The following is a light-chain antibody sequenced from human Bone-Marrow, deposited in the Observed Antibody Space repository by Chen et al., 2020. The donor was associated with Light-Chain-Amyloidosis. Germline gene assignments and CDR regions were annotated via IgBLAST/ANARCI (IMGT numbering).Light chain of an antibody. V-gene: IGLV3-25*03. Sequence: SYELTQPPSVSVSPGQTARITCSGDDLPTKYAYWYQQKPGQAPVLVIHRDTERPSGISERFSGSSSGTPATLTISGFRAEDKADYHCQSADSSGTYGVIFGGGTKLTVL. CDR2: RDT. CDR1: DLPTKY. CDR3: QSADSSGTYGVI. J-gene: IGLJ2*01.